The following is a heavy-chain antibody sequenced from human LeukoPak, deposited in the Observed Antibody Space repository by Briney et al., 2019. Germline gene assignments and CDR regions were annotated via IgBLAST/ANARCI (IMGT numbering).Heavy chain of an antibody. Sequence: SETLSLTCTVSGGSISSYYWSWIRQPPGKGLEWIGYIYYSGSTNYNPTLKSRVTISVDTSKNQFSLKLSSVTAADTAVYYCARAVAGYFDYWGQGTLVTVSS. CDR2: IYYSGST. CDR1: GGSISSYY. V-gene: IGHV4-59*01. J-gene: IGHJ4*02. D-gene: IGHD6-19*01. CDR3: ARAVAGYFDY.